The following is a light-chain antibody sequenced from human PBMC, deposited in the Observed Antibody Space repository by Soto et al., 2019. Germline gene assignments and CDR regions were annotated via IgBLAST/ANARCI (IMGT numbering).Light chain of an antibody. V-gene: IGLV4-69*01. CDR2: LDSDGSH. CDR3: QTWGTGIHVV. Sequence: QLVLTQSPSASASLGASVKLTCTLSSGHSSYAIAWHQQQPEKGPRYLMKLDSDGSHTKGDAIPDRFSGSSSGAERYLTISCPQSEDEADYYCQTWGTGIHVVFGGGTKVTVL. J-gene: IGLJ2*01. CDR1: SGHSSYA.